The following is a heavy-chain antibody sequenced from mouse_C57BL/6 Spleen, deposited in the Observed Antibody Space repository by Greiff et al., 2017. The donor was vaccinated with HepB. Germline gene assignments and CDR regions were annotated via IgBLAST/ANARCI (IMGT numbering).Heavy chain of an antibody. D-gene: IGHD2-4*01. CDR2: ISSGGDYI. J-gene: IGHJ1*03. V-gene: IGHV5-9-1*02. CDR3: TRGGDYDFHWYFDV. CDR1: GFTFSSYA. Sequence: EVQGVESGEGLVKPGGSLKLSCAASGFTFSSYAMSWVRQTPEKRLEWVAYISSGGDYIYYADTVKGRFTISRDNARNTLYLQMSSLKSEDTAMYYCTRGGDYDFHWYFDVWGTGTTVTVSS.